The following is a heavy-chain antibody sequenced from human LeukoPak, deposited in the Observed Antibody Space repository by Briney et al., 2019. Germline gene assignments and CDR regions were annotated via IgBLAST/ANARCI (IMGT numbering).Heavy chain of an antibody. Sequence: GGSLRLSCAASRFTFSSYGMHGVRQAPGKGLEWVSGISWNSGSIGYADSVKGRFTISRDNAKNSLYLQMNSLRAEDMALYYCAKDMGYSSGYPEAFDIWGQGTMVTVSS. V-gene: IGHV3-9*03. CDR2: ISWNSGSI. CDR1: RFTFSSYG. CDR3: AKDMGYSSGYPEAFDI. J-gene: IGHJ3*02. D-gene: IGHD3-22*01.